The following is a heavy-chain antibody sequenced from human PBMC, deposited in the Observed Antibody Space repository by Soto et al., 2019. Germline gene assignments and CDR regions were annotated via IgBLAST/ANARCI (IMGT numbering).Heavy chain of an antibody. CDR1: GYTFTGHY. V-gene: IGHV1-2*04. Sequence: QVQLVQSGAEVRKPGASVRVSCKASGYTFTGHYIHWVRQAPGQGLEWMGWINPNSGATNYAQKFQDWVSMSRDTSISAAYMELTSLRSDATAVYYCDRDARHVVDSDFRAAYFTYFDQWGQGTLVTVSS. D-gene: IGHD3-3*01. CDR3: DRDARHVVDSDFRAAYFTYFDQ. CDR2: INPNSGAT. J-gene: IGHJ4*02.